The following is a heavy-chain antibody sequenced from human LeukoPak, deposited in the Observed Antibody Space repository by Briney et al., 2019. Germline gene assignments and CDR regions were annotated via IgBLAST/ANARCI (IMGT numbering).Heavy chain of an antibody. CDR3: AKGLYGSGSYPDY. V-gene: IGHV3-9*03. CDR1: GFTFDDYA. D-gene: IGHD3-10*01. J-gene: IGHJ4*02. CDR2: ISWNSGFI. Sequence: GGSLRLSCAASGFTFDDYAMHWVRQAPGKGLGWVSGISWNSGFIGYADSVKGRFTISRDNAKNSLYLQMNSLRAEDMALYYCAKGLYGSGSYPDYWGQGTLVAVSS.